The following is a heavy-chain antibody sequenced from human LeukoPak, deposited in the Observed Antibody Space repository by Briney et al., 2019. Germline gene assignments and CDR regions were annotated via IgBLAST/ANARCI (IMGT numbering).Heavy chain of an antibody. CDR3: ARGVALGGLSPHYYYYGMDV. CDR1: GYTFTSYY. V-gene: IGHV1-46*01. Sequence: ASVKVSCKASGYTFTSYYMHWVRQAPGQGLEWMGIINPSCGSTSYAQKFQGRVTMTTDTSTSTVYMELSSLRSEDTAVYYCARGVALGGLSPHYYYYGMDVWGQGTTVTVSS. D-gene: IGHD3-16*02. CDR2: INPSCGST. J-gene: IGHJ6*02.